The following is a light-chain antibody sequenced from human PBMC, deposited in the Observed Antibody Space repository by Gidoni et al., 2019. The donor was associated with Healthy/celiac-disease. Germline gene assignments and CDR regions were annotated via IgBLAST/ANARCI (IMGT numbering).Light chain of an antibody. CDR1: QSVLYSSNNKNY. J-gene: IGKJ4*01. Sequence: DIVMTQSPDYLCASLGERATINCKSSQSVLYSSNNKNYLAWYQQKPGQPPKLLIYWASTRESGVPDRFSGSGSGTDFTLTISSLQAEDVAVYYCQQYYSTPLTFGGGTKVEIK. V-gene: IGKV4-1*01. CDR2: WAS. CDR3: QQYYSTPLT.